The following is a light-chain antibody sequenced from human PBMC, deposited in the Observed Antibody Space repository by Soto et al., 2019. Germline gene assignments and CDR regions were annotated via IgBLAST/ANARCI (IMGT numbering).Light chain of an antibody. CDR1: QSVSSSY. Sequence: EMVLTQSPGTLSLSPGERATLSCRASQSVSSSYLAWYQQKPGQAPRLLIYGASSRATGIPARFSGSGAGTDFTLTISRLEPEDCAVYYCPQYGSSPETFGQGTKVDTK. J-gene: IGKJ1*01. CDR2: GAS. CDR3: PQYGSSPET. V-gene: IGKV3-20*01.